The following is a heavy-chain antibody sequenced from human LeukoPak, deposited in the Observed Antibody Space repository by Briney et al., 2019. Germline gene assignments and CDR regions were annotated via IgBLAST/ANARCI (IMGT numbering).Heavy chain of an antibody. CDR3: ARVYGDSGFDY. Sequence: GGSLRLSCAASGFTFSSYSMNWGRQAPGKGVEWVSSISSSSSYIYYADSVRGRFTISRDNAKNSLYLQMNSLRAEDTAVYYCARVYGDSGFDYWGQGTLVTVSS. CDR2: ISSSSSYI. J-gene: IGHJ4*02. V-gene: IGHV3-21*01. D-gene: IGHD4-17*01. CDR1: GFTFSSYS.